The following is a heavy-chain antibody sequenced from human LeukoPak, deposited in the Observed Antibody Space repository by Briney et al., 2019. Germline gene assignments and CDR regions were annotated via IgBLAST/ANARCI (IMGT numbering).Heavy chain of an antibody. V-gene: IGHV4-30-2*01. CDR1: RGSISSGGYS. Sequence: PSETLSLTCAVSRGSISSGGYSWSWIRQPPGKGLEWTGYIYHSGSTYYNPSLKSRVTISVDRSKNQFSLKLSSVTAADTAVYYCARGIHSIGRAFDIWGQGTMVTVSS. CDR3: ARGIHSIGRAFDI. CDR2: IYHSGST. J-gene: IGHJ3*02. D-gene: IGHD3-22*01.